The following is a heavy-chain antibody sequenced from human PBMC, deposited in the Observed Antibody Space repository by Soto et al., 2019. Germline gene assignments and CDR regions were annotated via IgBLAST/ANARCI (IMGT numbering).Heavy chain of an antibody. CDR3: AKRDSYTSGSLDS. Sequence: GGSLRLSCAGSGFTYSSYGMSWVRQGPGKGLEWVSSASASGSSTYYLDAVKGRFTISRDNAKNTLYLQMTRLRGDDTAVYYCAKRDSYTSGSLDSWGQGTLVTVSS. CDR2: ASASGSST. V-gene: IGHV3-23*01. J-gene: IGHJ4*02. D-gene: IGHD3-10*01. CDR1: GFTYSSYG.